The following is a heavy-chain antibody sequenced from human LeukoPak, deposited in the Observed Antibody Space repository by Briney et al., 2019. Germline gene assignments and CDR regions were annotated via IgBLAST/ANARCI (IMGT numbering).Heavy chain of an antibody. J-gene: IGHJ4*02. CDR1: GGSLTSYY. Sequence: SETLSLTCTVSGGSLTSYYWTWVRQPPGKGLEWFGYVFYTGSANYNPSLKRRVTILVDTSKNQFSLNLNSVTAADTAVYYCARLAPVAHSGDYLGYFDYWGQGTLVTVSS. V-gene: IGHV4-59*08. CDR3: ARLAPVAHSGDYLGYFDY. CDR2: VFYTGSA. D-gene: IGHD4-17*01.